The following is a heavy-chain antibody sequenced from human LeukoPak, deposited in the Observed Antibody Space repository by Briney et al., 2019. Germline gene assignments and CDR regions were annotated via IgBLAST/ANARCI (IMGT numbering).Heavy chain of an antibody. CDR2: IYYSGST. J-gene: IGHJ4*02. V-gene: IGHV4-39*01. CDR3: ARHLLATIFGVVRPSTFDY. Sequence: PSETLSLTCTVSGGSISSSSYYWGWIRQPPGKGLEWIGSIYYSGSTYYNPSLKSRVTISVDTSKNQFSLKLSSVTAADTAVYYCARHLLATIFGVVRPSTFDYWGQGTQVTVSS. CDR1: GGSISSSSYY. D-gene: IGHD3-3*01.